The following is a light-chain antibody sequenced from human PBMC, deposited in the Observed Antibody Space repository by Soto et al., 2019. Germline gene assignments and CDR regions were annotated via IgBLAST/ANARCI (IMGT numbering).Light chain of an antibody. Sequence: IQMTQSASAVSAYVGDRVTITCRASQSITIYLNWYQQKPGEAPNLLIHGASTLQSGVPSRFSGSGSGTDFTLTVNSLQPEDFATYYCQQGYTSAIRFAQGTRLEIK. V-gene: IGKV1-39*01. J-gene: IGKJ5*01. CDR1: QSITIY. CDR2: GAS. CDR3: QQGYTSAIR.